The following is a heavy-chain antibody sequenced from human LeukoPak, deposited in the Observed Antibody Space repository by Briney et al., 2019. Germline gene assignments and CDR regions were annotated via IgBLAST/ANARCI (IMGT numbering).Heavy chain of an antibody. D-gene: IGHD4-11*01. CDR1: GYTFTGYY. CDR3: ARFYSNYVYYYYGMDV. CDR2: INPNSGGT. J-gene: IGHJ6*02. Sequence: ASVKVSCKASGYTFTGYYMHWVRQAPGQGLERMGRINPNSGGTNYAQKFQGRVTMTRDTSISTAYMELSRLRSDDTAVYYCARFYSNYVYYYYGMDVWGQGTTVTVSS. V-gene: IGHV1-2*06.